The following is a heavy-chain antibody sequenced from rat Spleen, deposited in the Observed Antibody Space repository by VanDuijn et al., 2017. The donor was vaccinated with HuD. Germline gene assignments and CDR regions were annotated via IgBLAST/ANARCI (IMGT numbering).Heavy chain of an antibody. V-gene: IGHV5-25*01. D-gene: IGHD4-3*01. CDR1: GFTFRNYD. Sequence: EVQLVESGGGLVQPGRSLTLSCAASGFTFRNYDMAWVRQAPGKGLEWVASITNTGGSTYYPDSVKGRFTISRDNAKSTLYLQVDSLRSEDTATYYCARQDTSGYSNWFAYWGQGTLVTVSS. J-gene: IGHJ3*01. CDR2: ITNTGGST. CDR3: ARQDTSGYSNWFAY.